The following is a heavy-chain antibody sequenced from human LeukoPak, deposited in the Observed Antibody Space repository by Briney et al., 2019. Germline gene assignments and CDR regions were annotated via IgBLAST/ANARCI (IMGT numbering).Heavy chain of an antibody. V-gene: IGHV4-4*07. Sequence: SETLSLTCTVSGGSITGSHWSWLRQSAGKGLEWIGRIYSSGTTNYNPSLKSRVTMSLDTSKNQFSLRPSSMTAADTAVYYCARGAYSFDYWGQGTLVTVSS. CDR2: IYSSGTT. CDR1: GGSITGSH. CDR3: ARGAYSFDY. J-gene: IGHJ4*02.